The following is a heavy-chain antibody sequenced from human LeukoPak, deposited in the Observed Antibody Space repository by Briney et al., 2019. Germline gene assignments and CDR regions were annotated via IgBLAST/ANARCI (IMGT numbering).Heavy chain of an antibody. V-gene: IGHV3-23*01. CDR3: ARGAHGDHDY. J-gene: IGHJ4*02. D-gene: IGHD4-17*01. CDR1: GFTFSSYG. Sequence: SGGSLRLSCAASGFTFSSYGMSWVRQAPGKGLEWVSAITSSGGSTNYADSVKGRFTISRDNSKNTLYMQMSSLRADDAAVYYCARGAHGDHDYWGQGTLVTVSS. CDR2: ITSSGGST.